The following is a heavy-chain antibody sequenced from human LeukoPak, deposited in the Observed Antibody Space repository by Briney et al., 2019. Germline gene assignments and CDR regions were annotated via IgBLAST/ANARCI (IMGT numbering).Heavy chain of an antibody. CDR3: ARGRGGYCSSTSCPVFDY. Sequence: SVKACCKASGGTFSRYAISWVRQAAGQGLEWMGGIIPIFGTANYAQKFQGRVTITTDESTSTAYMELSSLRSEDTAVYYCARGRGGYCSSTSCPVFDYWGQGTLVTVSS. V-gene: IGHV1-69*05. D-gene: IGHD2-2*01. J-gene: IGHJ4*02. CDR1: GGTFSRYA. CDR2: IIPIFGTA.